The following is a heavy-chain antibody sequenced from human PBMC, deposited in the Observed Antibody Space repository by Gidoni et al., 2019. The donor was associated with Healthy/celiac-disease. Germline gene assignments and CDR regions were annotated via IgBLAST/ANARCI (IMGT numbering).Heavy chain of an antibody. CDR3: ARDYRITHTYYYDSSGFGYFDY. CDR1: GGTFSSYA. CDR2: IIPIFGTA. D-gene: IGHD3-22*01. Sequence: QVQLVQSGAEVKKPGSSVKVSCKASGGTFSSYAISWVRQAPGQGLAWMGGIIPIFGTANYAQKFQGRVTITADESTSTAYMELSSLRSEDTAVYYCARDYRITHTYYYDSSGFGYFDYWGQGTLVTVSS. J-gene: IGHJ4*02. V-gene: IGHV1-69*01.